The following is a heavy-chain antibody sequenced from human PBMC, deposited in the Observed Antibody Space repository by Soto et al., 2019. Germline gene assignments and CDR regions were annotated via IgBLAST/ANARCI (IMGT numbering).Heavy chain of an antibody. CDR3: ARAHTMMILDRLAP. D-gene: IGHD3-22*01. Sequence: QVQLVESGGGVVQPGKSLRLSCAASGCKFRNYAIHWVRQAPGKGLEWLAVIWFDGSKKYYADSVKGRFTISRDNSQNTVYPDMNSLTADDSGVFYCARAHTMMILDRLAPWGHGTLVNVAS. CDR1: GCKFRNYA. CDR2: IWFDGSKK. V-gene: IGHV3-33*01. J-gene: IGHJ5*02.